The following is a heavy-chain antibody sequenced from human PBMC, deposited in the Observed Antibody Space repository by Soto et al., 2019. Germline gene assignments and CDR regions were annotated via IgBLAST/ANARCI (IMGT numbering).Heavy chain of an antibody. CDR2: IWYDGSNK. D-gene: IGHD6-13*01. Sequence: PGGSLRLSCAASGFTFSSYGMHWVRQAPGKGLEWVAVIWYDGSNKYYADSVKGRFTISRDNSKNTLYLQMNSLRAEDTAVYYCARDLSPPQQLDCGMDVWGQGTTVTVSS. J-gene: IGHJ6*02. CDR3: ARDLSPPQQLDCGMDV. V-gene: IGHV3-33*01. CDR1: GFTFSSYG.